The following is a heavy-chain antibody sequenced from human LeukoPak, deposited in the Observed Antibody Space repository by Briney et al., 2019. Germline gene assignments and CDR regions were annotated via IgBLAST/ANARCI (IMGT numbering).Heavy chain of an antibody. CDR2: IYYSGST. CDR3: ARDFSSSSSVYYYYYMDV. J-gene: IGHJ6*03. CDR1: GGSISSSGYY. V-gene: IGHV4-61*08. D-gene: IGHD6-6*01. Sequence: SETLSLTCTVSGGSISSSGYYWSWIRQPPGKGLEWIGYIYYSGSTNYNPSLKSRVTISVDTSKNQFSLRLNSVTAADTAVYYCARDFSSSSSVYYYYYMDVWGKGTSVTVSS.